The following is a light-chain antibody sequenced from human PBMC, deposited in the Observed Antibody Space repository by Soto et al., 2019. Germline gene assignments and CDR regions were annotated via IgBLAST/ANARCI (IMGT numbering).Light chain of an antibody. J-gene: IGLJ1*01. Sequence: QFVLTQPPSASGTPGQRVTISCSGSSSNIGSNYVYWYQQLPGTAPKLLIYRNNQRPSGVPDRFSGSKSGTSASLAISGLRSEDEADYYCAAWDDSLSGRVFGTGTKLTVL. CDR2: RNN. CDR1: SSNIGSNY. CDR3: AAWDDSLSGRV. V-gene: IGLV1-47*01.